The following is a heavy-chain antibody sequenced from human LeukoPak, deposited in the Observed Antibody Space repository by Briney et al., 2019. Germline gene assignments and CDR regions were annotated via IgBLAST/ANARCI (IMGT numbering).Heavy chain of an antibody. D-gene: IGHD6-19*01. Sequence: PGGSLRLSCAASGFTFSDYYMNWIRQAPGKGLEWASYISGSGSTIYYADSVKGRFTISRDNAKNSLYLQMNSLRAEDTAVYYCARDLKAVAGTGDWGQGTLVTVSS. J-gene: IGHJ4*02. CDR2: ISGSGSTI. V-gene: IGHV3-11*01. CDR3: ARDLKAVAGTGD. CDR1: GFTFSDYY.